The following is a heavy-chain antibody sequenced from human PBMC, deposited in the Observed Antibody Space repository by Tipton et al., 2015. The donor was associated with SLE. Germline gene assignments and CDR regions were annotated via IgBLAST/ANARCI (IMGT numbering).Heavy chain of an antibody. D-gene: IGHD3-10*01. CDR2: VYYSGRS. J-gene: IGHJ4*02. Sequence: TLSLTCTVSGGSITSNNYYWGWIRQPPGKGLEWIGTVYYSGRSYYNPSLKSRVTISVDTSKNHFSLKLSSVTAADTAVYFCARLYASGSYYTDYWGQGTLVTVSS. CDR1: GGSITSNNYY. CDR3: ARLYASGSYYTDY. V-gene: IGHV4-39*01.